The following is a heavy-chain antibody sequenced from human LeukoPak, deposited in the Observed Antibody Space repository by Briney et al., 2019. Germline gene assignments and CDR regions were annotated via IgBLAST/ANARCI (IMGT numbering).Heavy chain of an antibody. D-gene: IGHD3-16*01. CDR1: GGSISSYY. CDR2: IYYSGST. CDR3: ALGDYGGNDYFDY. J-gene: IGHJ4*02. Sequence: SETLSLTCTVSGGSISSYYWSWIRQPPGKGLEWIGYIYYSGSTNYSPSLKSRVTISVDTSKNQFSLKLSSVTAADTAVYYCALGDYGGNDYFDYWGQGTLVTVSS. V-gene: IGHV4-59*01.